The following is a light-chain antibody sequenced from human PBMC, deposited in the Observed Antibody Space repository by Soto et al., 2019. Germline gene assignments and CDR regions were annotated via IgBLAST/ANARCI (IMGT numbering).Light chain of an antibody. Sequence: QSVLTQPASVSGSPGQSIPISCTGTSSDVGGYNYVSWYQQHPGKAPKLMIYEVSNRPSGVSNRFSGYKSGHTASLTISGLQADDEADYYCSSYTSSSNLYVFGTGTKVTVL. CDR2: EVS. J-gene: IGLJ1*01. CDR3: SSYTSSSNLYV. V-gene: IGLV2-14*01. CDR1: SSDVGGYNY.